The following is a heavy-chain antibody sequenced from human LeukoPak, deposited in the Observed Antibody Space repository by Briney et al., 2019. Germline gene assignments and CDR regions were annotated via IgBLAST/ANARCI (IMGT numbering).Heavy chain of an antibody. Sequence: PSETLSLTCAVYGGSFSGYYWSWIRQPPGKGLEWIGEINHSGSTNYNPSLKSRVTISVDTSKNQFSLKLSSVTAADKGVYYCASLLYYDSSGYYGRDYWGQGTLVTVSS. D-gene: IGHD3-22*01. CDR2: INHSGST. J-gene: IGHJ4*02. CDR3: ASLLYYDSSGYYGRDY. CDR1: GGSFSGYY. V-gene: IGHV4-34*01.